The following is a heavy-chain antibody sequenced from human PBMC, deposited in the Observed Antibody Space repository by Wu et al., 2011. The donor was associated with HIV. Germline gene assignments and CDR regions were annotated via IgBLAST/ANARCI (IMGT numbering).Heavy chain of an antibody. CDR3: ALRTRAGSGSDY. J-gene: IGHJ4*02. V-gene: IGHV1-2*02. D-gene: IGHD3-10*01. Sequence: QVQLVQSGAEVVKPGASVKVSCKASGYTFSDYYIYWVRQAPGQGLEWMGWINPNSGGTEYAQTFQGRVIMTRDTSISTAYMELSSLRSEDTAVYYCALRTRAGSGSDYWGPGNPGHRLL. CDR2: INPNSGGT. CDR1: GYTFSDYY.